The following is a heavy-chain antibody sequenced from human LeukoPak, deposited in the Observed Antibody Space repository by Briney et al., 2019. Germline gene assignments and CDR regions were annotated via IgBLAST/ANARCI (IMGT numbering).Heavy chain of an antibody. CDR2: FGKRGGGK. J-gene: IGHJ4*02. CDR1: GITLNNYG. V-gene: IGHV3-23*01. Sequence: GGSLRLSCAVSGITLNNYGMTWVRQAPGKGLKWVEGFGKRGGGKKYADSVKGRFTISRDNPKNTLYLQMNSLRAEDTAVYFCAKRGVVIRVILVGFHKEAYYFESWGQGALVTVSS. D-gene: IGHD3/OR15-3a*01. CDR3: AKRGVVIRVILVGFHKEAYYFES.